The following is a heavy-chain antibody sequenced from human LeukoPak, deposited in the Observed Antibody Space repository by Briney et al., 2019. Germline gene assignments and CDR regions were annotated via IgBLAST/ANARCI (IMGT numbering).Heavy chain of an antibody. CDR1: GYSISSGYY. D-gene: IGHD3-22*01. Sequence: PSETLSLTCTVSGYSISSGYYWGWIRQPPGKGLEWIGSIYHSGSTYYNPSLKSRVTISVDTSKNQFSLKLSSVTAADTAVYYCASYYHDSSGYYDYWGQGTLVTVSS. CDR2: IYHSGST. V-gene: IGHV4-38-2*02. CDR3: ASYYHDSSGYYDY. J-gene: IGHJ4*02.